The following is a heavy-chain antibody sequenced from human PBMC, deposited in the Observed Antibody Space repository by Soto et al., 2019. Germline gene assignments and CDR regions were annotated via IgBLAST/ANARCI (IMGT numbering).Heavy chain of an antibody. J-gene: IGHJ6*02. D-gene: IGHD3-3*01. Sequence: QVQLVQSGAEVKKPGASVKVSCKASGYTFTSYDINWVRQATGQGLESRAWMNPNIGNTGYAQKFRGTVTLNKKTPIRSEYMALSSLRSDDTVVYYCAREALLTIFGMGGMPREPDYYHYGMEVWGQGTKVTVSS. CDR1: GYTFTSYD. CDR3: AREALLTIFGMGGMPREPDYYHYGMEV. CDR2: MNPNIGNT. V-gene: IGHV1-8*01.